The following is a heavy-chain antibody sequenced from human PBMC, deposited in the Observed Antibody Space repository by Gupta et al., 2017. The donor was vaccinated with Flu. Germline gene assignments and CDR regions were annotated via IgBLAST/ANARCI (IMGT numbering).Heavy chain of an antibody. CDR2: INPNSGGT. CDR1: GYTFTGYY. D-gene: IGHD1-7*01. J-gene: IGHJ6*02. Sequence: QVQLVQSGAEVKKPGASVKVSCKASGYTFTGYYLHWVRQAPGQGLEWMGWINPNSGGTNYAQKFQGRVTMTRDTSISTAYMELSRLRSDDTAVYYCARDEINWNYGYYYYYYGMDVWGQGTTVTVSS. CDR3: ARDEINWNYGYYYYYYGMDV. V-gene: IGHV1-2*02.